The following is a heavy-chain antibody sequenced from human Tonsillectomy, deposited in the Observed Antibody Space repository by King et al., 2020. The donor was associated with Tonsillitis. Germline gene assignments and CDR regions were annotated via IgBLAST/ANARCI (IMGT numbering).Heavy chain of an antibody. D-gene: IGHD1-26*01. Sequence: VQLAESGGGVVQPGRSLRLSCAASGFTFSNFGMHWVRQAPGKGLQWVSVIWFDGTKEYYDDSVKGRFTISRDNSKNILYLQKKSLRAEDTALYYCARLRGVRANAFDIWGQGTIVTVSS. CDR1: GFTFSNFG. CDR2: IWFDGTKE. V-gene: IGHV3-33*03. J-gene: IGHJ3*02. CDR3: ARLRGVRANAFDI.